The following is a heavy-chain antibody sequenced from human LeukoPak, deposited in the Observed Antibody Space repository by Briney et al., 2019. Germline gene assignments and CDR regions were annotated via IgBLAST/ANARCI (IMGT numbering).Heavy chain of an antibody. V-gene: IGHV3-66*01. CDR1: GFTFSSYA. CDR3: ARDYYDFWSGYYTDYYYYMDV. D-gene: IGHD3-3*01. J-gene: IGHJ6*03. CDR2: IYNGGST. Sequence: GGSLRLSCAASGFTFSSYAMSWVRQAPGKGLEWVSVIYNGGSTYYADSVKGRFTISRDNAKNSLYLQMNSLRAEDTAVYYCARDYYDFWSGYYTDYYYYMDVWGKGTTVTVSS.